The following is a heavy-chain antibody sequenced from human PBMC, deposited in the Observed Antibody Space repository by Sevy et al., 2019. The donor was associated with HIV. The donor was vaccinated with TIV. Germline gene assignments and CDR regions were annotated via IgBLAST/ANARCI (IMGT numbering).Heavy chain of an antibody. V-gene: IGHV3-33*01. D-gene: IGHD3-3*01. J-gene: IGHJ5*02. CDR3: ARDLLASITIFGVVINSGGFDP. CDR2: IWYDGSNK. Sequence: GGSLRLSCAASGFTFSSYGMHWVRQAPGKGLEWVAVIWYDGSNKYYADSVKGRFTISRDNSKNTLYLQMNSLRAEDTAVYYCARDLLASITIFGVVINSGGFDPRGQGTLVTVSS. CDR1: GFTFSSYG.